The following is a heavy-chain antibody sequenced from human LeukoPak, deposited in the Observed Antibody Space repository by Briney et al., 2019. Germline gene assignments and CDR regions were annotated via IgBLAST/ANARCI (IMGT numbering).Heavy chain of an antibody. Sequence: GGSLRLSRAASGFTFSSYWMSWVRQAPGKGLEWVANIKQDGSEKYYVDSVKGRFTISRDNAKNSLYLQMNSLRAEDTAVYYCARDQAWFGDGAYYYYYGMDVWGKGTTVTVSS. D-gene: IGHD3-10*01. CDR2: IKQDGSEK. CDR1: GFTFSSYW. J-gene: IGHJ6*04. V-gene: IGHV3-7*03. CDR3: ARDQAWFGDGAYYYYYGMDV.